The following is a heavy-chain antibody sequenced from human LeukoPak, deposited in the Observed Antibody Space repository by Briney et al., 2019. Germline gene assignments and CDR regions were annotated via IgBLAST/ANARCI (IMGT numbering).Heavy chain of an antibody. CDR2: ISGSGGST. Sequence: GGSLRLSCAASGFTFSSYAMSRVRQAPGKGLEWVSAISGSGGSTYYADSVKGRFTISRDNSKNTLYLQMNSLRAEDTAVYYCAKSPYIVVVPAAMGLSAFDIWGQGTMVTVSS. CDR3: AKSPYIVVVPAAMGLSAFDI. D-gene: IGHD2-2*01. V-gene: IGHV3-23*01. J-gene: IGHJ3*02. CDR1: GFTFSSYA.